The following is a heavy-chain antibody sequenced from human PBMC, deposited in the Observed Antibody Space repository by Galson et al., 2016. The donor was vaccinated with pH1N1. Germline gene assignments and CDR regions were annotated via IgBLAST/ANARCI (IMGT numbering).Heavy chain of an antibody. V-gene: IGHV3-30*03. D-gene: IGHD6-19*01. CDR2: ISTDGSGNER. CDR1: GFTFSLYA. CDR3: VRGRQWLTDS. J-gene: IGHJ4*02. Sequence: SLRLSCAASGFTFSLYAMHWVRQAPGKGLEWVALISTDGSGNERYYTDSVQGRFTNSRDSSRTTVSLQMNNLRAEDTAVYYCVRGRQWLTDSWGQGTLVTVSS.